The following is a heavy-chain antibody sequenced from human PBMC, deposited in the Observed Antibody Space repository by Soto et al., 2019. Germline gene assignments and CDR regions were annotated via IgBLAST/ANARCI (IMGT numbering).Heavy chain of an antibody. D-gene: IGHD3-22*01. CDR3: AREIRYYDSSGYYH. CDR2: IYSGGST. Sequence: PGGSLRLSCAASGFNFSPNSMHWVRQAPGKGLEWVSVIYSGGSTYYADSVKGRFTISRHNSKNTLYLQMNSLRAEDTAVYYCAREIRYYDSSGYYHWGQGALVTVSS. CDR1: GFNFSPNS. J-gene: IGHJ5*02. V-gene: IGHV3-53*04.